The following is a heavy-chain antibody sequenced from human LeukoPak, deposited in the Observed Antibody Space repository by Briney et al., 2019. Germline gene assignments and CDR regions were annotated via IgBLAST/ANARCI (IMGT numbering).Heavy chain of an antibody. CDR1: GFTFSTYS. CDR2: INGDGSST. J-gene: IGHJ4*02. CDR3: ARSGAEITRLYDY. V-gene: IGHV3-74*01. D-gene: IGHD3-16*01. Sequence: PGGSLRLSCADSGFTFSTYSMNWVRQAPGKGLVWVSRINGDGSSTSNADAVKGRFTISRDNAKNTLYLQMNSLRAEDTAVYYCARSGAEITRLYDYWGQGTLVTVSS.